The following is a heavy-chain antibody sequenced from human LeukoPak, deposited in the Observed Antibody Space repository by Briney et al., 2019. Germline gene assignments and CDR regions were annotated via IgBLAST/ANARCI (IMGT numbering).Heavy chain of an antibody. V-gene: IGHV3-23*01. Sequence: WGSLRLSCAVSGITLSNYGMSWVRQAPGKGLEWVAGISDSGGRTNYADSVKGRFTISRDNPKNTLYLQMNSLRAEDTAVYFCAKRGVVIRVILVGFHKEAYYFDSWGQGALVTVYS. J-gene: IGHJ4*02. CDR2: ISDSGGRT. CDR3: AKRGVVIRVILVGFHKEAYYFDS. CDR1: GITLSNYG. D-gene: IGHD3-22*01.